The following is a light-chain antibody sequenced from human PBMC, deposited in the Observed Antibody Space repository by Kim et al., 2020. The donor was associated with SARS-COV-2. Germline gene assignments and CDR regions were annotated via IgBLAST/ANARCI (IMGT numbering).Light chain of an antibody. J-gene: IGKJ2*01. CDR1: QGISSS. Sequence: SESVGAGVTIACRASQGISSSLAWYQQKPGKAPKLLIYAASSLQSGVPSRFSGSGSGTDFTLTISSLQPEDFATYYSQQANSFPYTFGQGTKLEI. V-gene: IGKV1-12*01. CDR3: QQANSFPYT. CDR2: AAS.